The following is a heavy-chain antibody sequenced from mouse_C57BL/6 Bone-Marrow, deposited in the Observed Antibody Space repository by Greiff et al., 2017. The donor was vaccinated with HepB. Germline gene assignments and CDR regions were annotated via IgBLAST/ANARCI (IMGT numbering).Heavy chain of an antibody. CDR1: GFNIKDDY. J-gene: IGHJ2*01. D-gene: IGHD1-1*01. CDR3: TTGYYGSSYYFDY. CDR2: IDPENGDT. V-gene: IGHV14-4*01. Sequence: VQLQQSGAELVRPGASVKLSCTASGFNIKDDYMHWVKQRPEQGLEWIGWIDPENGDTEYASKFQGKATITADTSSNTAYLQLSSLTSEDTAVYYCTTGYYGSSYYFDYWGQGTTLTVSS.